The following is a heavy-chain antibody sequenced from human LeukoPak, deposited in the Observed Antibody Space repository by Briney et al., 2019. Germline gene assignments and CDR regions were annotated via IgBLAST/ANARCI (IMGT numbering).Heavy chain of an antibody. D-gene: IGHD5-18*01. CDR3: ASEDTNAFDI. V-gene: IGHV3-7*01. CDR1: GFTFSSYW. CDR2: IKQDGSEK. Sequence: GGSLRLSCAASGFTFSSYWMNWVRQAPGMGLEWVAKIKQDGSEKYYVDSVKGRSTISRDNAKNSLYLQMNSLRAEDTALYYCASEDTNAFDIWGQGTMVTVSS. J-gene: IGHJ3*02.